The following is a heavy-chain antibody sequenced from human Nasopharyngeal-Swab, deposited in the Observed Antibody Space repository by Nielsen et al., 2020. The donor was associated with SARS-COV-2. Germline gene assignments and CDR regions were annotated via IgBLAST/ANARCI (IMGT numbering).Heavy chain of an antibody. CDR3: ATPRNDFWSGFDY. D-gene: IGHD3-3*01. V-gene: IGHV4-30-4*01. CDR2: IYYSGST. J-gene: IGHJ4*02. CDR1: GGSISSGDYY. Sequence: SETLSLTCTVSGGSISSGDYYWSWIRQPPGKGLEWIGYIYYSGSTYYNPSLESRLTISVGTSKNQFSLKLSSVTAADTAVYYCATPRNDFWSGFDYWGQGTLVTVSS.